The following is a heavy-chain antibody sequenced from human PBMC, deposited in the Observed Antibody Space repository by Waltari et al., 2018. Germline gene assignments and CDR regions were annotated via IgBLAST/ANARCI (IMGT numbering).Heavy chain of an antibody. CDR1: GYTFTGSY. V-gene: IGHV1-2*06. J-gene: IGHJ6*02. CDR2: INPNRGGT. CDR3: ARFQYGMDV. Sequence: QVQLVQSGAEVKKPGASVKVSCKASGYTFTGSYMPWVRQAPGQGLEWMGRINPNRGGTNEAQKFQGRVTMTRDTSSSTAYMELSRLRSDDTAVYYCARFQYGMDVWGQGTTVTVSS.